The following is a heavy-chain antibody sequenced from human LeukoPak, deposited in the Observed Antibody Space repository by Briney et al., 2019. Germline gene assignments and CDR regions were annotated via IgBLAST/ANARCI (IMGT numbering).Heavy chain of an antibody. V-gene: IGHV3-20*04. CDR3: ARDQPIGYNYGYPFDN. Sequence: PGGSLRLSCAASGFTFDDYGMSWVRQAPGKGLEWVSGINWNGGSTGYADSVKGRFTISRDNAKNSLYLQMNNLRVEDTAVYYCARDQPIGYNYGYPFDNWGQGTLVTVSS. CDR1: GFTFDDYG. J-gene: IGHJ4*02. CDR2: INWNGGST. D-gene: IGHD5-18*01.